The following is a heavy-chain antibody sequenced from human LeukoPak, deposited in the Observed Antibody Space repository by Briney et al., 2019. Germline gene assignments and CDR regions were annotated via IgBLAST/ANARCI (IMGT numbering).Heavy chain of an antibody. D-gene: IGHD2-2*01. CDR1: GYTFTCYY. CDR3: ARAAETSCYGCKGRGGDYFDY. CDR2: INPNSGGT. V-gene: IGHV1-2*02. J-gene: IGHJ4*02. Sequence: ASVKVSCKASGYTFTCYYMHWVRQAPGQGLEGMGWINPNSGGTNYAQTFQGRVTMTRDTSISTAYMELSRLRSDDTAVYYCARAAETSCYGCKGRGGDYFDYWGQGTLVTVSS.